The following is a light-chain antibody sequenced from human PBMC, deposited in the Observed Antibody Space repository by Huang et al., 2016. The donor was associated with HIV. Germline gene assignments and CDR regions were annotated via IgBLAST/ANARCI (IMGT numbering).Light chain of an antibody. Sequence: DIVMTQSPDSLAVSLGERTTINCKSSQSVLYSSNNKNDLAWYQQKPGQPPKLLIYWASTRESGVPDRFSGSGSGTDFTLTSSSLQAEDVAVYDCQQYYSTLTFGGGTKVEIK. J-gene: IGKJ4*01. V-gene: IGKV4-1*01. CDR2: WAS. CDR1: QSVLYSSNNKND. CDR3: QQYYSTLT.